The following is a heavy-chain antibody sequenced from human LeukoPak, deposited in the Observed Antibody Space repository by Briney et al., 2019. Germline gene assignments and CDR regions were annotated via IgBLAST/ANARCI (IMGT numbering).Heavy chain of an antibody. V-gene: IGHV3-74*01. CDR1: GFTFSSYW. Sequence: GGSLRLSCAASGFTFSSYWMHWVRQAPGKGLVWVSRINSDGSSTSYADSVKGRFTISRDNAKNTLYLQMNSLRAEDTAVYYCAKDHTTYGIAVAGNNWFDPWGQGTLVTVSS. D-gene: IGHD6-19*01. CDR3: AKDHTTYGIAVAGNNWFDP. CDR2: INSDGSST. J-gene: IGHJ5*02.